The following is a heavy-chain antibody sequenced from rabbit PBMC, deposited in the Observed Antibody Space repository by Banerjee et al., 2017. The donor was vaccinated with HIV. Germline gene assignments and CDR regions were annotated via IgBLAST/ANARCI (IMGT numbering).Heavy chain of an antibody. CDR1: GFDLSSSYW. CDR2: FYTGDGST. V-gene: IGHV1S45*01. CDR3: ARDLAGVIGWNFNL. J-gene: IGHJ4*01. Sequence: QEQLEESGGDLVKPEGSLTLTCKASGFDLSSSYWICWVRQAPGKGLEWIGCFYTGDGSTYCASWVNGRFSISETSSTTVTLQMTTLTAADTATYFCARDLAGVIGWNFNLWGQGTLVTVS. D-gene: IGHD4-1*01.